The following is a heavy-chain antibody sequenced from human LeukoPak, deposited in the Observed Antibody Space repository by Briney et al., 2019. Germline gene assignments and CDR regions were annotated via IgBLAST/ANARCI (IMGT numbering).Heavy chain of an antibody. CDR3: ARDWSYYGMDV. CDR1: GGSFSGYY. CDR2: ISHSGST. Sequence: SETLSLTCAVYGGSFSGYYWNWIRQPPGKGLEWIGEISHSGSTNYNPSLKSRVTISIDTSKNQFSLKLSSVTAADTAVCYCARDWSYYGMDVWGKGTTVTVSS. V-gene: IGHV4-34*01. J-gene: IGHJ6*04. D-gene: IGHD3/OR15-3a*01.